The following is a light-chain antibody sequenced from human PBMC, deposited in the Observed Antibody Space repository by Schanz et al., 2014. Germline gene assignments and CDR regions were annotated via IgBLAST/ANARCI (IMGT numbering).Light chain of an antibody. V-gene: IGKV3-20*01. CDR1: QSVSSN. J-gene: IGKJ5*01. Sequence: EIVMTQSPATLSVSPGERATLSCRASQSVSSNLAWYQQKPGQAPRLLIYGASSRAAGIPDRFSGSGSGTDFSLTISRLEPEDVAVYYCQHYDSSPHFGQGTRLEIK. CDR3: QHYDSSPH. CDR2: GAS.